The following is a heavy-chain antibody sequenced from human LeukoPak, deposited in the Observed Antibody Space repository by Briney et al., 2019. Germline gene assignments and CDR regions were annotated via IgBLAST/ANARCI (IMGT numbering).Heavy chain of an antibody. CDR3: ASSGWYSTPNWFDP. CDR1: GFTFSRSW. D-gene: IGHD6-19*01. Sequence: GGSLRLSCAASGFTFSRSWMHWVRQAPGKGLEWVASIKEDGSEKYYVDSVKGRFTISRDNAKNSLYLQMNSLRAKDTAMYYCASSGWYSTPNWFDPWGQGTLVIVSS. J-gene: IGHJ5*02. V-gene: IGHV3-7*01. CDR2: IKEDGSEK.